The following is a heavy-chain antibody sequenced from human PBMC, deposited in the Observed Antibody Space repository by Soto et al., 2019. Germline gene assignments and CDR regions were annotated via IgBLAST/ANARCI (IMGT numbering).Heavy chain of an antibody. J-gene: IGHJ4*02. V-gene: IGHV4-30-2*01. Sequence: PSETLSLPGTVSGVSITTNGYSWSWIRQPPGKGLEWIGYIYPSGTIFYNPSLNSRVTISADTSNNQFSLKLTSVTAADTAVYFCATYTAFAKYYFDYWGRGTLVTVSS. CDR2: IYPSGTI. D-gene: IGHD3-16*01. CDR1: GVSITTNGYS. CDR3: ATYTAFAKYYFDY.